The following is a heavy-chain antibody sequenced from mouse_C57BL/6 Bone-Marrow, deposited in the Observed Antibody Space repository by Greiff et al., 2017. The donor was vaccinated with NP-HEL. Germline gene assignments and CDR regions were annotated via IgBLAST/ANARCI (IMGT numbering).Heavy chain of an antibody. Sequence: QVQLKESGAELVKPGASVKMSCKASGYTFTSYWITWVKQRPGQGLEWIGDIYPGSGSTNYNEKFKSKATLTVDTSSSTAYMQLSSLTSEDSAVYYCARRDGSSSYYFDYWGQGTTLTVSS. D-gene: IGHD1-1*01. CDR3: ARRDGSSSYYFDY. V-gene: IGHV1-55*01. CDR1: GYTFTSYW. J-gene: IGHJ2*01. CDR2: IYPGSGST.